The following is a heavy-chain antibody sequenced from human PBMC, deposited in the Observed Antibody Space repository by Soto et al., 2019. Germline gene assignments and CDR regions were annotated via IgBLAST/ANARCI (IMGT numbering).Heavy chain of an antibody. V-gene: IGHV3-21*06. Sequence: GGSLRLSCAASGFTLRTYTMNWVRQAPGKGLEWVSSISISSSDRYYADSVRGRFTISRDNAKNALYLQMNSVRADDTAVYFCVRGMNSLFGGQGTLVTVSS. J-gene: IGHJ4*01. CDR1: GFTLRTYT. D-gene: IGHD1-7*01. CDR2: ISISSSDR. CDR3: VRGMNSLF.